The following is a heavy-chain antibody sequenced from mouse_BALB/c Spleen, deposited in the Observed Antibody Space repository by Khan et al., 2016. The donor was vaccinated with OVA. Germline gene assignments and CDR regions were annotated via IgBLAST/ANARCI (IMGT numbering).Heavy chain of an antibody. D-gene: IGHD4-1*02. CDR1: GYTFTSYT. V-gene: IGHV1-4*01. Sequence: VQLQESGAELARPGASVKMSCKASGYTFTSYTIHWIKLRPGQGLEWLGYINPSNGYTNYNQKFKDKATLTSVISSTKAYMKLNGLTSDDSAVYNCIREGDCDRNNCVFAYWGLGTLVTVSA. CDR3: IREGDCDRNNCVFAY. J-gene: IGHJ3*01. CDR2: INPSNGYT.